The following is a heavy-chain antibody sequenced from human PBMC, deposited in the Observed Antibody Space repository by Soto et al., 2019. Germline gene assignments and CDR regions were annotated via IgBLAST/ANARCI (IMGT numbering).Heavy chain of an antibody. CDR2: IIPIFGTA. Sequence: ASVKVSCKASGGTSSSYAISWVRQAPGQGLEWMGGIIPIFGTANYAQKFQGRVTITADKSTSTAYMELSSLRSEDTAVYYCARGYSVVAGTVYFDYWGQGTLVTVSS. D-gene: IGHD6-19*01. V-gene: IGHV1-69*06. CDR3: ARGYSVVAGTVYFDY. J-gene: IGHJ4*02. CDR1: GGTSSSYA.